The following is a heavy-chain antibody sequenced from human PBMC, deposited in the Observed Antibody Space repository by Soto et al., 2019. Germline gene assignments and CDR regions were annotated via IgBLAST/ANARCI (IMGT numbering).Heavy chain of an antibody. CDR2: ISSSSSYI. CDR3: ARVGVTIFGVVINYFDY. CDR1: GFTFSSYS. J-gene: IGHJ4*02. Sequence: LRLSCAASGFTFSSYSMNWVRQAPGKGLEWVSSISSSSSYIYYADSVKGRFTISRDNAKNSLYLQMNSLRAEDTAVYYCARVGVTIFGVVINYFDYWGQGTLVTVS. D-gene: IGHD3-3*01. V-gene: IGHV3-21*01.